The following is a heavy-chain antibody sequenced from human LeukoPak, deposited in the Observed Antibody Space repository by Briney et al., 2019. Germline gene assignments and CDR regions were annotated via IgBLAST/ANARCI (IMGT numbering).Heavy chain of an antibody. CDR3: AKRSCIGSNCTFFDY. CDR2: INAGGGVT. Sequence: PGGSLGLSCAASGFTFTNYAMTWVRQAPGKGLEWVSIINAGGGVTMYADSVKGRFTISRDDSKNTLYLQMTSLGAEDMALYYCAKRSCIGSNCTFFDYWGQGTLVTVSS. V-gene: IGHV3-23*01. CDR1: GFTFTNYA. J-gene: IGHJ4*02. D-gene: IGHD6-13*01.